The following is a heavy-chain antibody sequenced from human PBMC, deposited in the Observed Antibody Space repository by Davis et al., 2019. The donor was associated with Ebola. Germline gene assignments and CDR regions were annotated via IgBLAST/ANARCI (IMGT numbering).Heavy chain of an antibody. CDR1: GFTFSSYG. V-gene: IGHV3-33*01. J-gene: IGHJ4*02. CDR2: IWYDGSNK. CDR3: AREDYGDYFDY. D-gene: IGHD4-17*01. Sequence: GGSLRLSCAASGFTFSSYGMHWVRQAPGKGLEWVAVIWYDGSNKYYADSVKGRFTISRDNSKNTLYLQMNSLRAEDTAVYYCAREDYGDYFDYWGQGTLVTVSS.